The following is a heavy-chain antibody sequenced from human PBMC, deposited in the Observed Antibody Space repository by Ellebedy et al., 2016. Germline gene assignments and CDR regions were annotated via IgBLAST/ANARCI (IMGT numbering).Heavy chain of an antibody. Sequence: SETLSLXCTVSGDSMSRYYWNWIRQPPGKGLEWIGYIYYSGSSNYNPSLRSRVTMSVDRSKNQFSLKLTSVTAADTGTYFCARADYWSGYAPWHLNVWGRGALVTISS. CDR3: ARADYWSGYAPWHLNV. V-gene: IGHV4-59*01. J-gene: IGHJ4*02. D-gene: IGHD3-3*01. CDR1: GDSMSRYY. CDR2: IYYSGSS.